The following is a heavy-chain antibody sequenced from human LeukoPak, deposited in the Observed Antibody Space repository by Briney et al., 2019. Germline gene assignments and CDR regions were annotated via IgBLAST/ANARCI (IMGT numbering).Heavy chain of an antibody. V-gene: IGHV4-59*11. CDR1: GGSISSHY. J-gene: IGHJ5*02. CDR2: IYYSGST. Sequence: KTSETLSLTCTVSGGSISSHYWSWIRQPPGKGLEWIGYIYYSGSTNYNPSLKSRVTISVDTSKNQFSLKLSSVTAADTAVYYCARDTLDGGWFDPWGQGTLVTVSS. D-gene: IGHD3-16*01. CDR3: ARDTLDGGWFDP.